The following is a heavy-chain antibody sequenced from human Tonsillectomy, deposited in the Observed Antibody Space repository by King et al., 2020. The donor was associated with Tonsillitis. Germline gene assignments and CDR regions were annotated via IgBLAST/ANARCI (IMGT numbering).Heavy chain of an antibody. V-gene: IGHV1-2*06. Sequence: QLVQSGAEVKRPGASVKVSCQASGYSFTGYYIHWVRQAPGQGLDWMGRINPDSGAADYALSFEERVAMTADTSSRTAYLELSRLKSDDTATYFCARDTGGWRSLDYWGQGTLVAVSS. J-gene: IGHJ4*02. CDR3: ARDTGGWRSLDY. CDR1: GYSFTGYY. D-gene: IGHD2-8*02. CDR2: INPDSGAA.